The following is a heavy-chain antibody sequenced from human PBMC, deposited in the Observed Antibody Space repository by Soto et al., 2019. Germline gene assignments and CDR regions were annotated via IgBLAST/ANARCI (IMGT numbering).Heavy chain of an antibody. V-gene: IGHV3-74*01. D-gene: IGHD6-13*01. CDR2: ISTDGSST. CDR1: GFTFSSYW. CDR3: VPYSRTWGVWY. Sequence: EVQLVESGGGLVQPGGSLRLSCAASGFTFSSYWMHWVRQAPGKGLVWVSRISTDGSSTGYADSVKGRFTIARDNAKNTLYLQMNSLRAEDTAVYYCVPYSRTWGVWYWGQGTLVSVSS. J-gene: IGHJ4*02.